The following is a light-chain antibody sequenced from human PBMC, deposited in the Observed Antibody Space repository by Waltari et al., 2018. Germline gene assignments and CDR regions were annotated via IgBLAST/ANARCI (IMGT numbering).Light chain of an antibody. CDR2: WAS. CDR3: QQYYNTPLT. CDR1: ESVLYSSINKNH. Sequence: DIVMTPSSESLVASLRERDTTSSSSSESVLYSSINKNHLAWYQQKPGQPPRLLLYWASTRESGVPDRFIGSGSESDFTLTVTSLQAEDVAVYYCQQYYNTPLTFGGGTKVGVK. J-gene: IGKJ4*01. V-gene: IGKV4-1*01.